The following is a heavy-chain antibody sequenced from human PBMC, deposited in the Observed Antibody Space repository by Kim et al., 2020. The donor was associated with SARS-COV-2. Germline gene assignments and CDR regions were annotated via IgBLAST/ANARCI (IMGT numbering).Heavy chain of an antibody. J-gene: IGHJ6*02. CDR2: IRSKAYGGTT. V-gene: IGHV3-49*04. Sequence: GGSLRLSCTASGFTFGDYAMSWVRQAPGKGLEWVGFIRSKAYGGTTEYAASVKGRFTISRDDSKSIAYLQMNSLKTEDTAVYYCTRDPNHLQRQLGMDYYYYYGMDVWGQGTTVTVSS. CDR1: GFTFGDYA. CDR3: TRDPNHLQRQLGMDYYYYYGMDV. D-gene: IGHD6-13*01.